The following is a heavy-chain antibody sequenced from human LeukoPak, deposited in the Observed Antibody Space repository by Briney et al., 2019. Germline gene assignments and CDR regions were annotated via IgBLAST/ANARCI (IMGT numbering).Heavy chain of an antibody. V-gene: IGHV4-34*01. CDR3: ARTRRRYSGSYYYYYGMDV. CDR2: INHSGST. Sequence: PSQTLSLTCGVYGGSFSGYYWSWIRQPPGKGLEWIGEINHSGSTNYNPSLKSRVTISVDTSKNQFSLKLSSVTAADTAVYYCARTRRRYSGSYYYYYGMDVWGQGTTVTVSS. D-gene: IGHD5-12*01. CDR1: GGSFSGYY. J-gene: IGHJ6*02.